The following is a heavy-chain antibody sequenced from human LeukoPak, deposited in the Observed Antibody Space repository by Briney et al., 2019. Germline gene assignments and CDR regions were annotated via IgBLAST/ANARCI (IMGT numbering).Heavy chain of an antibody. Sequence: PGGSLRLSCAASGFTVSSNYMSWVRQAPGKGLEWVSVIYSGGSTYYADSVKGRFTISRDNSKNTLYLQMNSLRAEDTAVYYCARGPGYSYGYWSYYFDYWGQGTLVTVSS. CDR1: GFTVSSNY. D-gene: IGHD5-18*01. CDR2: IYSGGST. CDR3: ARGPGYSYGYWSYYFDY. J-gene: IGHJ4*02. V-gene: IGHV3-53*01.